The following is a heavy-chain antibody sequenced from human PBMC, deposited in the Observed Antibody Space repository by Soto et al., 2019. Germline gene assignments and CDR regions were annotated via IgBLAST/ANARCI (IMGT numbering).Heavy chain of an antibody. D-gene: IGHD4-4*01. V-gene: IGHV6-1*01. CDR1: GDSVSSNSVV. J-gene: IGHJ4*02. CDR2: TYYRSQWHY. Sequence: QVQLQPSGPGLVKPSQTLSLTCAIYGDSVSSNSVVWNWIRQSPSRGLEWLGRTYYRSQWHYEYTVFVQSRIGIDPDTSENQFSLQLDSVSPEDSAVYYCVRLVGNSWLDYWGQGTLVTVSS. CDR3: VRLVGNSWLDY.